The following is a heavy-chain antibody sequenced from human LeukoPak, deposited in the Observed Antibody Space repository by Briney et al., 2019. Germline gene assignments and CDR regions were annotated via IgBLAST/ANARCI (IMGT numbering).Heavy chain of an antibody. J-gene: IGHJ4*02. V-gene: IGHV1-69*13. CDR2: IIPIFGTA. Sequence: GASVTVSCKASGGTFSSYAISWVRQAPGQGLEWMGGIIPIFGTANYAQKFQGRVTITADESTSTAYMELSSLRSEDTAVYYCASGVATTLPFDYWGQGTLVTVSS. CDR1: GGTFSSYA. D-gene: IGHD2-15*01. CDR3: ASGVATTLPFDY.